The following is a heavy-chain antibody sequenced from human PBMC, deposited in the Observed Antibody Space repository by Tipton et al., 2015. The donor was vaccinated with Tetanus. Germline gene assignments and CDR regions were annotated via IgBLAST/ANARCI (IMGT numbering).Heavy chain of an antibody. D-gene: IGHD6-13*01. J-gene: IGHJ6*03. CDR3: ARSEQQLVRGYYYYYYMDV. CDR1: SGSINTNGYF. V-gene: IGHV4-31*03. Sequence: TLSLTCTVSSGSINTNGYFWSWIRQHPGKGLEWIGYINNSGNTYYNPSLKSRVIISADMSKNQFSLKLSSVTAADTAVYYCARSEQQLVRGYYYYYYMDVWGKGTTVTVSS. CDR2: INNSGNT.